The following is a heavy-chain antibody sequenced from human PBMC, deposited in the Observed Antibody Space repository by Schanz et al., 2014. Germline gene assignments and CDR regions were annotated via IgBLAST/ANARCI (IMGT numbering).Heavy chain of an antibody. V-gene: IGHV1-69*08. Sequence: QVQLVQSGAEVKKPGSSVKVSCKASRSTFSSYTISWVRQARGQGLEWVGRFIPILDVGNYAQQFQGRVTFTADKSTSTAYMDVSSLRSEDTAVYYCARDFSAYVGNYFDYWGQGTLVTVSS. J-gene: IGHJ4*02. CDR1: RSTFSSYT. CDR2: FIPILDVG. D-gene: IGHD5-12*01. CDR3: ARDFSAYVGNYFDY.